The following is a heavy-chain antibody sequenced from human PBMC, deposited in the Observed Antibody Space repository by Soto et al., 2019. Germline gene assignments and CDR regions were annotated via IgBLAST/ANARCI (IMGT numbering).Heavy chain of an antibody. CDR1: GFIVSDTY. Sequence: VQLVESGGGLVQPGGSLRLSCTASGFIVSDTYVNWVRQAPGKGLEWVSVISNRGDTHYADSVRGRFSLSRDISDNTLHLQMNNRRVEDTAVYYCAREPRYCRGGSCSITGDAYDIWGQGTMVTVSS. V-gene: IGHV3-66*01. CDR2: ISNRGDT. CDR3: AREPRYCRGGSCSITGDAYDI. J-gene: IGHJ3*02. D-gene: IGHD2-15*01.